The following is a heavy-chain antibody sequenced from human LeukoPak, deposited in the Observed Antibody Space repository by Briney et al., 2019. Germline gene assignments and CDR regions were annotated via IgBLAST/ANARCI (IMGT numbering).Heavy chain of an antibody. D-gene: IGHD3-10*01. V-gene: IGHV4-59*01. CDR2: FYYSGST. J-gene: IGHJ4*02. CDR1: GGSISSYY. Sequence: SETLSLTCIVSGGSISSYYWSWIRQHPGKGLERIGYFYYSGSTNYNPSLKSRVTISVDTSKNQFSLKLSSVTAADTAVYYCAREGRGSQAFDYWGQGTLVTVSS. CDR3: AREGRGSQAFDY.